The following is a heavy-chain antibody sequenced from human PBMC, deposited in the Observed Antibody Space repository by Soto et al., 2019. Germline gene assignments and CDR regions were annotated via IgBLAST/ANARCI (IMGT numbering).Heavy chain of an antibody. CDR2: ISAYNGNT. J-gene: IGHJ4*02. Sequence: QVQLVQSGAEVKKPGASVKVSCKASGYTFTSYGISWVRQAPGQGLEWMGWISAYNGNTNYAQKLQGRVTMTTDTSTSTVYMELRILRSDDTAVYYCVRDRSSWYEVDYWGQGTLVSVSS. CDR3: VRDRSSWYEVDY. CDR1: GYTFTSYG. V-gene: IGHV1-18*01. D-gene: IGHD6-13*01.